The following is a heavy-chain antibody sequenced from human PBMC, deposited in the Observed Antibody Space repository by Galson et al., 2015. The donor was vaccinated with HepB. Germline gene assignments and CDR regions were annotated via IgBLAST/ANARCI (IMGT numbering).Heavy chain of an antibody. CDR2: LYYSGST. Sequence: TLSLTCTVSGGSISSGGYYWSWIRQHPGKGLEWIGYLYYSGSTYYNPSLKSRVTISANTSKNQFFLKLSSVTAADTAVYYCARVDIVVVPGVIRDYYYYMDVWGKGTTVTVSS. CDR3: ARVDIVVVPGVIRDYYYYMDV. V-gene: IGHV4-31*03. J-gene: IGHJ6*03. D-gene: IGHD2-2*01. CDR1: GGSISSGGYY.